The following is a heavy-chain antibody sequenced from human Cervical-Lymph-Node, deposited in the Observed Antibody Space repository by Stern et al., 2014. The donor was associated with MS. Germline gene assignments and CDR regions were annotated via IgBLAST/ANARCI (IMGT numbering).Heavy chain of an antibody. V-gene: IGHV3-33*01. Sequence: QVQLVQSGGGVVQPGTSLRLSCAASGFTFRSYGMHWVRQASGKGLEWVALVWYDGSTAYYRNSVKGRFTISRDNSNNTLFLQMNSLTAEDTAVYYCARGHIPYAYNYLFDYWGQGTLVTVSS. CDR2: VWYDGSTA. CDR1: GFTFRSYG. J-gene: IGHJ4*02. D-gene: IGHD5-24*01. CDR3: ARGHIPYAYNYLFDY.